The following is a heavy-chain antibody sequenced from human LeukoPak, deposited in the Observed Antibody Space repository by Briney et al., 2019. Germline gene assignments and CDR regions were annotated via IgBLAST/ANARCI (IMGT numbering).Heavy chain of an antibody. J-gene: IGHJ3*02. V-gene: IGHV1-2*02. Sequence: ASVKVSCKASGYTFTGSYMHWVRQAPGQGLEWMGWINPNSGGTNYAQKFQGRVTMTRDTSISTAYMELSRLRSDGTAVYYCAREQVGDDALDIWGQGTMVTVSS. CDR1: GYTFTGSY. D-gene: IGHD1-26*01. CDR2: INPNSGGT. CDR3: AREQVGDDALDI.